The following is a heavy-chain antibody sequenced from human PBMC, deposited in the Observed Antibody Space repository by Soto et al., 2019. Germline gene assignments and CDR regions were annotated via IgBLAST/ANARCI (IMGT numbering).Heavy chain of an antibody. V-gene: IGHV5-51*01. Sequence: GESLKISCKGSGYSFTSYWIGWVRQMPGKGLEWMGIIYPGDSDTRYSPSFQGQVTISADKSVSTAYLQWSSLKASDTAMYYCARRPFSSSWSYYFDYWGQGTRVTVSS. D-gene: IGHD6-13*01. CDR1: GYSFTSYW. J-gene: IGHJ4*02. CDR3: ARRPFSSSWSYYFDY. CDR2: IYPGDSDT.